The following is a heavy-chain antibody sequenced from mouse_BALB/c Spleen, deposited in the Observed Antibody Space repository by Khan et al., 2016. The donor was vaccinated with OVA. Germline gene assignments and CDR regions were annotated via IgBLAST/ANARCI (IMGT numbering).Heavy chain of an antibody. CDR2: INTNTGEP. V-gene: IGHV9-3*02. CDR1: GYTFTNYG. J-gene: IGHJ3*01. Sequence: QIQLVQSGPELKKPGETVKISCKASGYTFTNYGMNWVKQAPGKGLKWMGWINTNTGEPTYAEEFKGRFAFSLETSASTDYLQINNLKNEDTATYFCARGSYYGSNSWFVYWGQGTLVTVSA. D-gene: IGHD1-1*01. CDR3: ARGSYYGSNSWFVY.